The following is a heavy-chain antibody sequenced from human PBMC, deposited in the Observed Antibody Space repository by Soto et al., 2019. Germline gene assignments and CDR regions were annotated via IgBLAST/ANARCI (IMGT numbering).Heavy chain of an antibody. CDR3: STDPNGDYIGAFDN. V-gene: IGHV3-23*01. J-gene: IGHJ3*02. D-gene: IGHD4-17*01. CDR1: RFSFSNFA. Sequence: GGSLRLSCAGSRFSFSNFAMTWARQAPGEGLEWVSSITGSGGGTTYADSVKGRFTISRDNSKNILYLQMDSLRADDTAVYYCSTDPNGDYIGAFDNWGQGTMVTVSS. CDR2: ITGSGGGT.